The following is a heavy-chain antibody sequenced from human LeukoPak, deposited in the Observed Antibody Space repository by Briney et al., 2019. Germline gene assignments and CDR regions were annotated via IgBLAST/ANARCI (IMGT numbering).Heavy chain of an antibody. CDR3: AMVYYYGMFV. Sequence: GGSLRLSCAASGFAFSSYWMHWVRQAPGKGLEWVSRINPDGSNTNYADSVKGRFTISRDNAKNTLYLQMNRLRADDTAVYYCAMVYYYGMFVCGQGTTFSVSS. J-gene: IGHJ6*02. V-gene: IGHV3-74*01. CDR1: GFAFSSYW. CDR2: INPDGSNT.